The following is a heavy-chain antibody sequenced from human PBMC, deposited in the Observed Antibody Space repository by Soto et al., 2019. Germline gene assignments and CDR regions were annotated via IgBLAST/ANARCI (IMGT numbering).Heavy chain of an antibody. CDR3: ARTQGRYFDY. CDR1: GFTFSSYA. CDR2: ISGSGGST. J-gene: IGHJ4*02. Sequence: EVQLLESGGGLVQPGGSLRLSCAASGFTFSSYAMSWVRQAPGKGLEWVSTISGSGGSTYYADSVKGRFTISRDNSKNTLYLQMNSLRAEDTAVYCCARTQGRYFDYWGQGTLVTVSS. V-gene: IGHV3-23*01. D-gene: IGHD3-16*01.